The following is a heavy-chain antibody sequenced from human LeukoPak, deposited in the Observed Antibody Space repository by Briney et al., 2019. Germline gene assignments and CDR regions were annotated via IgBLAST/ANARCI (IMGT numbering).Heavy chain of an antibody. J-gene: IGHJ4*02. CDR1: GFSFSSYS. CDR3: ARTGYSSSPGWLDS. D-gene: IGHD6-6*01. V-gene: IGHV3-48*04. CDR2: ISSSSGSI. Sequence: GGSLRLSCAASGFSFSSYSMNWVRQAPGKGLEWISYISSSSGSIYYADSVKGRITISRDNAKNSLYLQMNSLRAEDTAVYYCARTGYSSSPGWLDSWGQGTLVTVSS.